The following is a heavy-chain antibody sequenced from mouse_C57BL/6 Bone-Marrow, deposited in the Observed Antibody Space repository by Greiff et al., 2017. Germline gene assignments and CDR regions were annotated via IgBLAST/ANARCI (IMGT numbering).Heavy chain of an antibody. CDR2: INPNNGGT. D-gene: IGHD2-2*01. J-gene: IGHJ4*01. Sequence: EVQLQQSGPELVKPGASVKISCKASGYTFTDYYMNWVKQSHGKSLEWIGDINPNNGGTSYNQKFKGKATLTVDKSSSTAYMELRSLTSEDSAVYYCARGGIKWLPQYYYAMDYWGQGTSVTVSS. CDR1: GYTFTDYY. V-gene: IGHV1-26*01. CDR3: ARGGIKWLPQYYYAMDY.